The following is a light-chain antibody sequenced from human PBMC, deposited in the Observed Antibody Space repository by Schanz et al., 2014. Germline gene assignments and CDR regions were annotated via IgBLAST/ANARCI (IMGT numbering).Light chain of an antibody. J-gene: IGKJ3*01. Sequence: DIQMTQSPSTLSASVGDRVTITCRASQSISSYLAWYQQKPGKAPKLLIYAASSLQSGVPSRFSGSGSGTDLTLTISRLEPEDSAVYYCHQYGTSPFTFGPGTTVDIK. V-gene: IGKV1-5*01. CDR3: HQYGTSPFT. CDR1: QSISSY. CDR2: AAS.